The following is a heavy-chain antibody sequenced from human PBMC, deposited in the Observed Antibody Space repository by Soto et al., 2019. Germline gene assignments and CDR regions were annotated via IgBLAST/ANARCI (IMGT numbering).Heavy chain of an antibody. J-gene: IGHJ4*02. CDR1: GDSISGYY. CDR3: ARARYYGAKNDF. D-gene: IGHD1-26*01. V-gene: IGHV4-59*01. Sequence: SETLSLTCTVSGDSISGYYWSWIRQPPGKRPEWLGCIYSSGSTKYNPSLRSRVTLSIDTPRSQFSLRLNSVTAADTAVYYCARARYYGAKNDFWAQRSWVPVSS. CDR2: IYSSGST.